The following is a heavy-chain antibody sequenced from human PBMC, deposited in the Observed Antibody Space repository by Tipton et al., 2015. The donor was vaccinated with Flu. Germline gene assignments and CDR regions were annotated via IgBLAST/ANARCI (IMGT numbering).Heavy chain of an antibody. V-gene: IGHV6-1*01. Sequence: GLVKPSQTLSLTCAISGDSVSSNSAAWNWIRQSPSRGLEWLGRTYYRSKWYNDYAVSVKSRITINSDTSRTRFSLQLNSVTPEDTAVYYCVRGGPSYWYFDLWGRGTLVTVSS. D-gene: IGHD1-26*01. J-gene: IGHJ2*01. CDR3: VRGGPSYWYFDL. CDR1: GDSVSSNSAA. CDR2: TYYRSKWYN.